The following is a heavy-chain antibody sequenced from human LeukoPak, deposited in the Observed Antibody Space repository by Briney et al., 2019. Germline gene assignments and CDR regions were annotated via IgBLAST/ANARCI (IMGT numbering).Heavy chain of an antibody. D-gene: IGHD3-22*01. V-gene: IGHV1-2*02. CDR1: GYTFTGYY. Sequence: ASVKVSCKASGYTFTGYYVHWVRQAPGQGLEWMGWINPNSGGTNYAQNFQGRVTMTRDTSISTAYMELNRLRSDDTAVYYCAGSYDSSGYYPDSWGQGTLVTVSS. CDR3: AGSYDSSGYYPDS. J-gene: IGHJ4*02. CDR2: INPNSGGT.